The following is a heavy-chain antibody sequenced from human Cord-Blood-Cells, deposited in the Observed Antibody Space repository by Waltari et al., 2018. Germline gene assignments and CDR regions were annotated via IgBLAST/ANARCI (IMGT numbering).Heavy chain of an antibody. CDR3: ATLVLRYSSSWVDY. CDR1: GYTLTELS. Sequence: QVQLVQSGAEVKKPGASVKVSCKVSGYTLTELSMHWVRQAPGKGLEWMGGFDPEEGETIYEQKFQCRVTMTEDTATDTAYMERSSLRSEDTAVYYCATLVLRYSSSWVDYWGQGTLVTVSS. V-gene: IGHV1-24*01. J-gene: IGHJ4*02. D-gene: IGHD6-13*01. CDR2: FDPEEGET.